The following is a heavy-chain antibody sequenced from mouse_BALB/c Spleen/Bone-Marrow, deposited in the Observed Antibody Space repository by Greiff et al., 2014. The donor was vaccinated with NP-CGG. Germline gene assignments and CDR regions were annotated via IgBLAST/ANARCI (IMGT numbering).Heavy chain of an antibody. V-gene: IGHV5-17*02. CDR1: GFTFSSFG. CDR3: ARSNYVGYYAMDY. CDR2: ISSDSSTI. D-gene: IGHD1-1*01. J-gene: IGHJ4*01. Sequence: EVKLEESGGGLVQPGGSRKLSCAASGFTFSSFGIHWVRQAPEKGLEWVAYISSDSSTIYYADTVKGRFTTSRDNPKNTLFLQMTSLRSEDTAMYYCARSNYVGYYAMDYWGQGTSVTVSS.